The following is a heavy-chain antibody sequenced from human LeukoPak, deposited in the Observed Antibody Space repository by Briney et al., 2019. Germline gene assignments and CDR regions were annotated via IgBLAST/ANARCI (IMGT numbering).Heavy chain of an antibody. Sequence: PGGSLRLSCAASGFTFENYWMNWVRQTPGKGLEWVANIKSDGGEIHYVDSVKGRFTISRDNAKNSLYLNMNSLRVEDTAVYFCVRDGCGVTSQYNYFDFRGQGTLVTVSS. CDR1: GFTFENYW. D-gene: IGHD2-2*01. J-gene: IGHJ4*02. CDR2: IKSDGGEI. CDR3: VRDGCGVTSQYNYFDF. V-gene: IGHV3-7*01.